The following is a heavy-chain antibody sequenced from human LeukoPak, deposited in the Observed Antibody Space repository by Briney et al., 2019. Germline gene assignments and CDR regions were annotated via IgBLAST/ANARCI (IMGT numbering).Heavy chain of an antibody. J-gene: IGHJ6*03. Sequence: GGSLRLSCAASGFTFSSYEMNWVRQAPGKGLEWVSYISSSGSTIYYADSVKGRFTISRDNAKNSLYLQMNSLRAEDTALYYCARAYGDYGDTSYYYYMDVWGKGTTVTVSS. D-gene: IGHD4-17*01. V-gene: IGHV3-48*03. CDR3: ARAYGDYGDTSYYYYMDV. CDR2: ISSSGSTI. CDR1: GFTFSSYE.